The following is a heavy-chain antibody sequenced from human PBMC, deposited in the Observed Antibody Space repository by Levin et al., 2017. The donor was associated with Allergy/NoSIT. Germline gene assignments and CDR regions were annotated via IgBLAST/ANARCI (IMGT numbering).Heavy chain of an antibody. Sequence: PSETLSLTCTVSGGSIGTYQWIWIRQPPGKGLEWIGDIHYSGSTNYNPSLKSRVSISLDTARNQFFLKLISVTAADTAVYFGARGDDASAYYYPWFDPWGQGTLVAVSS. CDR3: ARGDDASAYYYPWFDP. J-gene: IGHJ5*02. CDR1: GGSIGTYQ. V-gene: IGHV4-59*01. D-gene: IGHD3-22*01. CDR2: IHYSGST.